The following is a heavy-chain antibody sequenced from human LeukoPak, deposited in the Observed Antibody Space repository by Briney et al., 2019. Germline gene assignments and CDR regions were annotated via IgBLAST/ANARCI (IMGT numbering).Heavy chain of an antibody. V-gene: IGHV4-59*08. CDR1: GSSISNYY. Sequence: SETLSLTCSVSGSSISNYYWSWIRQSPGKGLEWIGYIYSTGSTDYNPSLKCRVTISVETSKNQFSLRLSSVTAADTAVYFCARHEGLARPFDYWGQGTLVPVSS. J-gene: IGHJ4*02. CDR3: ARHEGLARPFDY. CDR2: IYSTGST. D-gene: IGHD6-19*01.